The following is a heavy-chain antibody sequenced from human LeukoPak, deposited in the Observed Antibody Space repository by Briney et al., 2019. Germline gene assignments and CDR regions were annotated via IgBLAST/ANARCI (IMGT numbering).Heavy chain of an antibody. D-gene: IGHD6-13*01. V-gene: IGHV3-21*01. CDR1: GFTFSSYS. CDR2: ISSNSAYL. J-gene: IGHJ3*02. Sequence: GGSLRLSCAASGFTFSSYSMNWVRQAPGKGLEWVSSISSNSAYLYYSDSIKGRFTISRDNAKNSLYLQMNSLGAEDTAVYYCARDRAAALDAFDIWGQGTMVTVSS. CDR3: ARDRAAALDAFDI.